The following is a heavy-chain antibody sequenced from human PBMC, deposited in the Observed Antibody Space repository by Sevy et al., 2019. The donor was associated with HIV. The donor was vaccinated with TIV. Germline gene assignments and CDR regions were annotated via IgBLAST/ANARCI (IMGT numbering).Heavy chain of an antibody. CDR1: GFTFSNYA. V-gene: IGHV3-23*01. J-gene: IGHJ4*02. CDR3: ARDPGFYCSGGSCYPRYYFDY. Sequence: GESLKISCAASGFTFSNYAMNWVRQTPGKGLEWVSSISGSGDNTYCADSVKGRFTISRDISYNTVTLQMSSLRAEDTAVYYCARDPGFYCSGGSCYPRYYFDYWGQGTLVTVSS. D-gene: IGHD2-15*01. CDR2: ISGSGDNT.